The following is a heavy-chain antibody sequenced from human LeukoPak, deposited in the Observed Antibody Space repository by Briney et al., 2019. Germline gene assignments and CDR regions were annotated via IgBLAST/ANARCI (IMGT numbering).Heavy chain of an antibody. D-gene: IGHD6-13*01. J-gene: IGHJ4*02. CDR1: GFAFGSYW. CDR3: AREIAATGTVLDY. Sequence: GGSLRLSCAASGFAFGSYWMHWVRQAPGKGLVWVSRINNDGSSITYADSVKGRFTISRDNAENTLYLQMNNLGAEDTAVYYCAREIAATGTVLDYWGQGSLVTVSS. V-gene: IGHV3-74*01. CDR2: INNDGSSI.